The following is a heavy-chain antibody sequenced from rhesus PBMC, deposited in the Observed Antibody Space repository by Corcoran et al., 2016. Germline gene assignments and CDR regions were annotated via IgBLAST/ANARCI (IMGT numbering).Heavy chain of an antibody. V-gene: IGHV3-16*02. J-gene: IGHJ4*01. CDR1: GFHFSNYW. CDR2: IKNKADGGTA. Sequence: EVKRGESGGGLVQPGGSLRLSCAAWGFHFSNYWMSWVRQGTGKGLDWGGRIKNKADGGTAAYAKSMKGRFTISRDDSKNTLYPQMNSLKTEDTAVYYCARDFPRGGFDYWGQGVLVTVSS. CDR3: ARDFPRGGFDY. D-gene: IGHD2-39*02.